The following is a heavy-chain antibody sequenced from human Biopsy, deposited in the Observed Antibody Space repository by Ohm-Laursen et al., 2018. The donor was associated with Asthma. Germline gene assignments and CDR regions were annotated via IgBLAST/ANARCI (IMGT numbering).Heavy chain of an antibody. V-gene: IGHV3-30*18. Sequence: SLRLFCTASGFTFSNYGMHWVRQAPGKGLDWVAVISFDGSNKNYTDSVKGRFTISRDNSRNTLHLQMNSLRAEDTAVYYCAKDVFPGWELRRGPDYWGQGTLVTVSS. CDR2: ISFDGSNK. J-gene: IGHJ4*02. CDR3: AKDVFPGWELRRGPDY. D-gene: IGHD1-26*01. CDR1: GFTFSNYG.